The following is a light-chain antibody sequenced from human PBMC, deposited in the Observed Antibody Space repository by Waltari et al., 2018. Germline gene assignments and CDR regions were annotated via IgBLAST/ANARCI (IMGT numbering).Light chain of an antibody. CDR3: QQYNTYST. CDR1: QSVSVW. J-gene: IGKJ1*01. V-gene: IGKV1-5*03. CDR2: GAS. Sequence: DVQMTQSPSTLSASVGDRVTITCRASQSVSVWLAWYQQKPGKAPKLLISGASSLEGGVPSRFSGSGSGTEFTLTISGLQPEDFATYYCQQYNTYSTFGQGTKVEIK.